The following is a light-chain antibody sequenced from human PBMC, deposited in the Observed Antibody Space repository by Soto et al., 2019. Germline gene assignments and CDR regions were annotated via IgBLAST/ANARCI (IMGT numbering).Light chain of an antibody. V-gene: IGKV3-20*01. Sequence: EIVLTQSPGTLSLSPGERATLSCRASQSVSSSYLAWYQQKPGQPPRLLIYGASSRATGIPDWFSGSGSGTDFTLTISRLEPEDFAVYYCQQYGSSPPVTFGGGTKVEIK. J-gene: IGKJ4*01. CDR1: QSVSSSY. CDR2: GAS. CDR3: QQYGSSPPVT.